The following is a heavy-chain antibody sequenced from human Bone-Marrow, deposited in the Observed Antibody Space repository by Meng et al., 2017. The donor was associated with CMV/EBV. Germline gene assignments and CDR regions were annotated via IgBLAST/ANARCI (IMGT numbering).Heavy chain of an antibody. CDR2: IYYSGST. J-gene: IGHJ4*02. CDR3: ARRSDFWSGYWENYFDY. Sequence: GSLRLSCTASGGSVSSGSYYWSWIRQPPGKGLEWIGYIYYSGSTNYNPALKSRVTISVDTSKNQFSLKLSSVTAADTAVYYCARRSDFWSGYWENYFDYWGQGTLVTVSS. V-gene: IGHV4-61*01. CDR1: GGSVSSGSYY. D-gene: IGHD3-3*01.